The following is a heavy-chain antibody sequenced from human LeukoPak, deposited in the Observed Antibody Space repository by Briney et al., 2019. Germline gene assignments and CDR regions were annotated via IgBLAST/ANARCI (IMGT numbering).Heavy chain of an antibody. Sequence: SVKVSCKASGGTFSSYAISWVRQAPRQGLEWMGGIIPIFGTANYAQKFQGRVTITADESTSTAYMELSSLRSEDTAVYYCARRGYSYGYNFDYWGQGTLVTVSS. CDR1: GGTFSSYA. D-gene: IGHD5-18*01. J-gene: IGHJ4*02. CDR3: ARRGYSYGYNFDY. V-gene: IGHV1-69*13. CDR2: IIPIFGTA.